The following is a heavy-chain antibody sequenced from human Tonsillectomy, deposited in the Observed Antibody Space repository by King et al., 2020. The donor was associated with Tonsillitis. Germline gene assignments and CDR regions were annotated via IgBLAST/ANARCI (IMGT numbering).Heavy chain of an antibody. CDR3: ARRGYYDSSGFYYY. D-gene: IGHD3-22*01. J-gene: IGHJ4*02. CDR1: GGSISSSSYY. V-gene: IGHV4-39*01. Sequence: LQLQESGPGLVKPSETLSLTCTVSGGSISSSSYYWGWIRQPPGKGLEWIGSIYYSGSPYYNPSLKSRVTISVDTSKNQFSLKLSSVTAADTAVYYCARRGYYDSSGFYYYWGQGTLVTVSS. CDR2: IYYSGSP.